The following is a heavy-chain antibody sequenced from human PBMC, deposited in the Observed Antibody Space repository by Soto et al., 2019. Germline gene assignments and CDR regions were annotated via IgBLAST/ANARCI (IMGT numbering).Heavy chain of an antibody. CDR1: SGPDRSHN. CDR3: VRQGIDYLHGLVDV. Sequence: QVQLQQSGPRLVKPSETLSLTCTVSSGPDRSHNWGWIRQPPGRGLDWIGYVYYTGDTAYNPPLRGRVTISADTSTNDISLTLNSVTAADTAGYYCVRQGIDYLHGLVDVWGQGTTVSVSS. V-gene: IGHV4-59*08. D-gene: IGHD4-17*01. CDR2: VYYTGDT. J-gene: IGHJ6*02.